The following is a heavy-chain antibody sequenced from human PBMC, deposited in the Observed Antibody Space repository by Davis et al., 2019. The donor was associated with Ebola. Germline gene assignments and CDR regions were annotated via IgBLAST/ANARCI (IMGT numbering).Heavy chain of an antibody. V-gene: IGHV4-59*02. CDR3: VRGSDAYKTGY. J-gene: IGHJ4*02. D-gene: IGHD5-24*01. CDR2: ISNGGRT. CDR1: GGSVGSDY. Sequence: SETLSLTCSVPGGSVGSDYWSWTRQSPGKGLEWIAFISNGGRTIYNPSLRGRVTISIDTSKNQFSLEVRSVTAADTAFYYCVRGSDAYKTGYWGQGTLVTVSS.